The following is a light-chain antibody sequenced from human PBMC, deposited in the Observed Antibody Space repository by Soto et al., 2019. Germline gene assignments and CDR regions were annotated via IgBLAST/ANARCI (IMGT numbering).Light chain of an antibody. Sequence: EIVLTQSPGTLSFSPGERATLSCRASQSVSSSYLAWYQQKPGQAPRLLIYGASSRATGIPDRFSGSGSGTDFTLTISRLEPEDFEVYYCTQYGSPPPLTSGPGNKVDIX. CDR1: QSVSSSY. CDR3: TQYGSPPPLT. J-gene: IGKJ3*01. V-gene: IGKV3-20*01. CDR2: GAS.